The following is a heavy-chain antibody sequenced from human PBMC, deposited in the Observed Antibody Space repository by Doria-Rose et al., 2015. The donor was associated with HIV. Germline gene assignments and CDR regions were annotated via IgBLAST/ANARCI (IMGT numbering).Heavy chain of an antibody. CDR2: IFSDDER. J-gene: IGHJ4*02. Sequence: QVQLVQSGPVLVKPTETLTLTCTVSGVSLSSPGMGVSWIRQPPGKALEWLANIFSDDERYYVTSLKSRLTISRGTSKSQVVLTMTDMDPVDTATYYCARIKSSRWYHKYYFDFWGQGTLVIVSA. CDR3: ARIKSSRWYHKYYFDF. CDR1: GVSLSSPGMG. V-gene: IGHV2-26*01. D-gene: IGHD6-13*01.